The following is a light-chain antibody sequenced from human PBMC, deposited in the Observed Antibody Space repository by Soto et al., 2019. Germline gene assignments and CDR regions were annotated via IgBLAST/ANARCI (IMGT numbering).Light chain of an antibody. V-gene: IGKV3-20*01. CDR2: GAS. CDR3: QQYSSSRIT. J-gene: IGKJ5*01. CDR1: QSVGSRY. Sequence: EIVLTQSPGTLSLSPGERVTLSCRASQSVGSRYLAWYQQKPGQAPRLLIYGASSRATGIPDRFSGSASGTDFPLTISRLEPEDFAVYYCQQYSSSRITFGQGTRLEIK.